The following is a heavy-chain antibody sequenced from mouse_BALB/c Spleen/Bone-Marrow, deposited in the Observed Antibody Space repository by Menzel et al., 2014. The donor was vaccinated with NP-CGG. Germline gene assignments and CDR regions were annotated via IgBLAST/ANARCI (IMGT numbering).Heavy chain of an antibody. D-gene: IGHD1-2*01. J-gene: IGHJ3*01. CDR2: IDPSNSET. CDR1: GYTFTSYW. V-gene: IGHV1S127*01. CDR3: ARSATGFAY. Sequence: VQLKQSGPELVRPGASVKMSCKASGYTFTSYWMHWVKQRPGQGLEWIGMIDPSNSETRLNQKLKAKATFNVAKSSNASNMQLSILTSEDAAVYCCARSATGFAYWGQGTLVTVSA.